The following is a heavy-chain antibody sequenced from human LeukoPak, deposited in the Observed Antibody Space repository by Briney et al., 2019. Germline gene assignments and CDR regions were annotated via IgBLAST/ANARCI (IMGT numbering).Heavy chain of an antibody. Sequence: GGSLRLSCAASGFTFNIYWMTWVRQAPGKGLEWVANIKQDGSEKYYLDSVKGRSTISRDNAKNSLYLQMNSLRADDTAVYYCASWVGRDYWGQGTAVTVSS. D-gene: IGHD3-10*01. CDR1: GFTFNIYW. CDR3: ASWVGRDY. J-gene: IGHJ4*02. CDR2: IKQDGSEK. V-gene: IGHV3-7*01.